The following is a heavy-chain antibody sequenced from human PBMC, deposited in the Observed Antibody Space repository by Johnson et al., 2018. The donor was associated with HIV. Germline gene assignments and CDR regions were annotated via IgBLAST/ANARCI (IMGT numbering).Heavy chain of an antibody. Sequence: QMLLVESGGGLVKPGGSLRLSCAASGFTFSDYYMSWVRQAPGKGLEWVAVISYDGSNKYYADSVKGRFTISRDNSKNTLYLQMNSLRAEDTALYYCAKGGGQQLAHAFDIWGQGTMVTVSS. CDR2: ISYDGSNK. D-gene: IGHD6-13*01. CDR1: GFTFSDYY. J-gene: IGHJ3*02. V-gene: IGHV3-30*18. CDR3: AKGGGQQLAHAFDI.